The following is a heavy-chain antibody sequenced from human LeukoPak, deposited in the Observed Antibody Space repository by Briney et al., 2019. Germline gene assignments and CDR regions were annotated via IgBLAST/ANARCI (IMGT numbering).Heavy chain of an antibody. D-gene: IGHD3-22*01. J-gene: IGHJ6*03. CDR2: IYTSGST. CDR1: GGSISSYY. CDR3: ARDRYYYDSSGYYPPYYYYYMDV. Sequence: RSSETLSLTCTISGGSISSYYWSWIRQPAGKGLEWIGRIYTSGSTNYNPSLKSRVTMSVDTSKNQFSLKLSSVTAADTAVYYCARDRYYYDSSGYYPPYYYYYMDVWGKGTTVTVSS. V-gene: IGHV4-4*07.